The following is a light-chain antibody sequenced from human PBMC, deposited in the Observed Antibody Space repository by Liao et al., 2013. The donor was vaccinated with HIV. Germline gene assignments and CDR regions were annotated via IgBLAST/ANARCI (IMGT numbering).Light chain of an antibody. J-gene: IGLJ1*01. V-gene: IGLV3-1*01. CDR3: QVWDSNSDHPYV. CDR2: QDN. CDR1: KLGDKY. Sequence: SYDLTQAPSVSVSPGQSATITCSGDKLGDKYVSWYQQKPGQSPVLVIFQDNKRPSGVPGRFSGSNSGNTATLSISRVEAGDEADYYCQVWDSNSDHPYVFGTGTKVTVL.